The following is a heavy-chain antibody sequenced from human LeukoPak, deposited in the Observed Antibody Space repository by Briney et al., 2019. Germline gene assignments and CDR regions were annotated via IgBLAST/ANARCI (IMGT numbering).Heavy chain of an antibody. J-gene: IGHJ4*02. CDR1: GFTFSNYG. CDR2: ISYDGTDK. CDR3: AKALGYSYGHGPDY. V-gene: IGHV3-30*18. Sequence: PGGSLRLSCAASGFTFSNYGMYWVRQAPGKGLEWVAAISYDGTDKYYADSVQGRFTISRDKSKDTLYLHMSSLRLEDTAVYYCAKALGYSYGHGPDYWGQGTLVTVSS. D-gene: IGHD5-18*01.